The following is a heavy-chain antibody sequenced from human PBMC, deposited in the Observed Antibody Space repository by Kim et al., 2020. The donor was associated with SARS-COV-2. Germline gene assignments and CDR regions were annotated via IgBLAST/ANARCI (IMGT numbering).Heavy chain of an antibody. D-gene: IGHD5-12*01. V-gene: IGHV3-7*03. CDR1: GFTFSNYW. CDR2: IKQDGSER. J-gene: IGHJ4*02. Sequence: GGSLRLSCAASGFTFSNYWMSWVRQAPGKGLEWVANIKQDGSERYYVDSVKGRFTISRDNAKNSLFLQMNSLRAEDTAVYYCARQGPLSGYSGYDFLRYFDYWGQGTLVTVSS. CDR3: ARQGPLSGYSGYDFLRYFDY.